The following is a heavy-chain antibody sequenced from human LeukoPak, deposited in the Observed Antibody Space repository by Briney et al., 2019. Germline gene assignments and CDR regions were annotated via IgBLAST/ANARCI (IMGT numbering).Heavy chain of an antibody. CDR2: ITGRGGSA. CDR3: GKVVVGSSGWYYFDY. Sequence: GGSLRLSCAASGFTFSSYAMSWVRRAPGKGREGGSAITGRGGSAYYADSVKGRFTISRDKSKNKLFLQMNSLRAEDPAVYYCGKVVVGSSGWYYFDYWGQGTLVTVSS. CDR1: GFTFSSYA. V-gene: IGHV3-23*01. D-gene: IGHD6-19*01. J-gene: IGHJ4*02.